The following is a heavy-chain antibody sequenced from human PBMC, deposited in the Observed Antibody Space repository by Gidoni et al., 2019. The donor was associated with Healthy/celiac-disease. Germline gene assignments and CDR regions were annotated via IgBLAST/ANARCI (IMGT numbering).Heavy chain of an antibody. V-gene: IGHV1-46*01. CDR2: INPSGGST. Sequence: QVQLVQSGAEVKKPGASVKVSCNASGYTFTSYYMHWVRQATGQGLEWMGIINPSGGSTSYAQKFQGRVTMTRDTSTSTVYMELSSLRSEDTAVYYCARATVTPGDFDYWGQGTLVTVSS. J-gene: IGHJ4*02. D-gene: IGHD4-17*01. CDR3: ARATVTPGDFDY. CDR1: GYTFTSYY.